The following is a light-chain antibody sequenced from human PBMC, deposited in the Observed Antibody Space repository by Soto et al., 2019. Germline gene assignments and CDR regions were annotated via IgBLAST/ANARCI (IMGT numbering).Light chain of an antibody. CDR2: DVS. Sequence: DIQMTQSPSSLSASIGDRVTITCQASQDISKYLNWYQRKPGEAPKLLIYDVSILETGVPSRFSGSGSGTDFTFTISSLQPEDIATYYCHQYDNVPLTFGGGTKVEIK. CDR1: QDISKY. CDR3: HQYDNVPLT. J-gene: IGKJ4*01. V-gene: IGKV1-33*01.